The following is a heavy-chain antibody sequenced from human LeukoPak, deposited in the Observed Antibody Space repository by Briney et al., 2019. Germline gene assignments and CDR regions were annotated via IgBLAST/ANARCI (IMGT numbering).Heavy chain of an antibody. V-gene: IGHV1-69*06. CDR2: IIPIFGTA. Sequence: SVKVSCKASGGTFSSYAVSWVRQAPGQGLEWMGGIIPIFGTANYAQKFQGRVTITADKSTSTAYMELSSLRSEDTAVYYCARGILWFGEDYYGMDVWGKGTTVTVSS. J-gene: IGHJ6*04. CDR3: ARGILWFGEDYYGMDV. D-gene: IGHD3-10*01. CDR1: GGTFSSYA.